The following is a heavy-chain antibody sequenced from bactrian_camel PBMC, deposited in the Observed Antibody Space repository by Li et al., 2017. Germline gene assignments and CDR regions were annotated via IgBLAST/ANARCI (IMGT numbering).Heavy chain of an antibody. CDR3: AADLWVVVGSCRPGSFGEDLRGD. V-gene: IGHV3S55*01. CDR1: GPTLVTHY. Sequence: VQLVESGGGSVQAGESLRLSCVASGPTLVTHYMGWFRQAPGKVREGVAVISSDGMTSYAESVKGRFTISQDNAKNTLVLQMNSLEPEDTAMYYCAADLWVVVGSCRPGSFGEDLRGDWGQGTQVTVS. CDR2: ISSDGMT. J-gene: IGHJ4*01. D-gene: IGHD2*01.